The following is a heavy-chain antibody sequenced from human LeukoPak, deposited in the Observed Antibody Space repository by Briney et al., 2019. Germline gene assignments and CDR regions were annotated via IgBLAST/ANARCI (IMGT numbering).Heavy chain of an antibody. D-gene: IGHD5-18*01. CDR3: ARATYVDTALVTDC. CDR2: ISSGGSTI. V-gene: IGHV3-48*03. Sequence: GGPLRLSCAASGFTFSSYEMNWVRQAPGKGLEWVSYISSGGSTIYYADSVKGRFTISRDDAKNPLYLQMNSLRAEDTAVYYCARATYVDTALVTDCWGRGTLVTVSS. J-gene: IGHJ4*02. CDR1: GFTFSSYE.